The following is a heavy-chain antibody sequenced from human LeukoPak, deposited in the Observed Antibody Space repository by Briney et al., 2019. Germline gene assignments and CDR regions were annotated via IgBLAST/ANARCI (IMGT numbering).Heavy chain of an antibody. D-gene: IGHD3-9*01. CDR2: ISSSRSYI. Sequence: GGSLRLSCAASGFTFSTYSMNWVRQAPGKGLEWVSSISSSRSYIYYADSVKGRFTISRDNAKNSLYLQMNSLRAEDTAVYYCARDQTDYETLTGHLFFDYWGQGTLVTVSS. CDR1: GFTFSTYS. CDR3: ARDQTDYETLTGHLFFDY. V-gene: IGHV3-21*01. J-gene: IGHJ4*02.